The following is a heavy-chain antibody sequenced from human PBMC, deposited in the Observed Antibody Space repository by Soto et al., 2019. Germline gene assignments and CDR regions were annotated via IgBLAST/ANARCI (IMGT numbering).Heavy chain of an antibody. D-gene: IGHD3-10*01. CDR2: ISYDGSNK. V-gene: IGHV3-30-3*01. CDR1: GFTFSSYA. Sequence: QVQLVESGGGVVQPGRSLRLSCTASGFTFSSYAMHWVRQAPGKGLEWVAVISYDGSNKYYADSVKGRFTISRDTSKNTLFLQMNRLRAEDTAVYYCARPDYGSGSYPDSWGQGTLVTVSS. J-gene: IGHJ4*02. CDR3: ARPDYGSGSYPDS.